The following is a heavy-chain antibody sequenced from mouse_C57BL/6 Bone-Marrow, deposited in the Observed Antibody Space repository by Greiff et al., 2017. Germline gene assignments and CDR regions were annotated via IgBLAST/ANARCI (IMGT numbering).Heavy chain of an antibody. CDR2: ISGGGGNT. V-gene: IGHV5-9*01. CDR3: ARQAYYSPSYWYFDV. J-gene: IGHJ1*03. Sequence: EVMLVESGGGLVKPGGSLKLSCAASGFTFSSYTMSWVRQTPEKRLAWVATISGGGGNTYYPDSVKGRFTISRDNAKNTLYLQMSSLRSEDTALYYCARQAYYSPSYWYFDVWGTGTTVTVSS. CDR1: GFTFSSYT. D-gene: IGHD2-12*01.